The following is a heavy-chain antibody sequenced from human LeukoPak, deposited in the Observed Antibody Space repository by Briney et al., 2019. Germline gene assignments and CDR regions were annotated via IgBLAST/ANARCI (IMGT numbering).Heavy chain of an antibody. CDR3: ARTIDRGVYYFDY. Sequence: GGSLRLSCAASGFTFSNYAMSWVRQAPGKGLESVSGISGSDGTTYYADSVKGRFTISRDNSKNTLYLQMNGLRAEDTAVYYCARTIDRGVYYFDYWGQGTLVTVSS. V-gene: IGHV3-23*01. CDR2: ISGSDGTT. CDR1: GFTFSNYA. J-gene: IGHJ4*02. D-gene: IGHD3-10*01.